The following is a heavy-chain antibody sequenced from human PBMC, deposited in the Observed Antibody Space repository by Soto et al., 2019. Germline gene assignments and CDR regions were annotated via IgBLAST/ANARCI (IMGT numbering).Heavy chain of an antibody. CDR2: ISGSGGST. V-gene: IGHV3-23*01. CDR3: AKSHCSSPSALQYLDY. J-gene: IGHJ4*02. Sequence: GGSLRLSCAASGFTLSSYAMSWVRQAPGKGLEWVSAISGSGGSTYYADSVKGRFTISRDNSKNTLYLQMNSLGAEDTAVYYCAKSHCSSPSALQYLDYWGQGTLVTVSS. CDR1: GFTLSSYA. D-gene: IGHD6-6*01.